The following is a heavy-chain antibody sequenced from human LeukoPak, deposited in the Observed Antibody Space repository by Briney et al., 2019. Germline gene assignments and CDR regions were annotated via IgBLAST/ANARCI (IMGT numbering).Heavy chain of an antibody. V-gene: IGHV1-46*01. CDR1: GSTFTTYY. J-gene: IGHJ4*02. Sequence: ASVKVSCRASGSTFTTYYMHWVRQAPGQGLEWMGIINPLGGSTTYAHKFQDRLTMTRDTATSTVYMELSSLRPEDTAVYYCARVHDFWSGFFDYWGQGTLVTVSS. D-gene: IGHD3-3*01. CDR3: ARVHDFWSGFFDY. CDR2: INPLGGST.